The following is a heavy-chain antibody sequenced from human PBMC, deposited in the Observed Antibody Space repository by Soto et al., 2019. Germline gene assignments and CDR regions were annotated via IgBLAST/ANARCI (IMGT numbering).Heavy chain of an antibody. V-gene: IGHV1-2*04. CDR2: INPNSGGT. J-gene: IGHJ4*02. D-gene: IGHD2-15*01. CDR3: GREYCRGGRCYSPDY. Sequence: GASVKVSCKASGYTFTGYYTHWVRQAPGQGLEWMGWINPNSGGTNYAQKFQGWVTVTRDTSTSTAYMELRSLGSDDTAVYYCGREYCRGGRCYSPDYWGQGTLVTVSS. CDR1: GYTFTGYY.